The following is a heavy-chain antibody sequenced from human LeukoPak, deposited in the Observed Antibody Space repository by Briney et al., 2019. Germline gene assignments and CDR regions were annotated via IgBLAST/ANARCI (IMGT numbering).Heavy chain of an antibody. Sequence: ASVKVSCKASGYTFTSYYMHWVRQAPGQGLEWMGIINPSGGSTSNAQKFQGRVTMTRDTSTSTVYMELSRLRSDDTAVYYCARSIAAAGTTGYYFDYWSQGTLVTVSS. D-gene: IGHD6-13*01. CDR1: GYTFTSYY. CDR3: ARSIAAAGTTGYYFDY. V-gene: IGHV1-46*01. CDR2: INPSGGST. J-gene: IGHJ4*02.